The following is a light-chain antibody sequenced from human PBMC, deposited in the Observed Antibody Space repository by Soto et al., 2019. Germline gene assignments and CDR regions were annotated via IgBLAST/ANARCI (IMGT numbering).Light chain of an antibody. CDR3: QHYNSYSEA. CDR2: KAS. V-gene: IGKV1-5*03. J-gene: IGKJ1*01. CDR1: HPISSW. Sequence: DIQMTHSPSSVSSSVVYRVTITCRXSHPISSWLAWYQQKPGKAPKLLIYKASTLKSGVPSRFSGSGSGTEFTLTISSLQPDDFATYYCQHYNSYSEAFGQGNKVDIK.